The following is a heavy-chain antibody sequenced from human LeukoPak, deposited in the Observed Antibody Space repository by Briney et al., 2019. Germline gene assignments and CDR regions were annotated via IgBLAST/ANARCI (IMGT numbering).Heavy chain of an antibody. CDR3: TTGRFSYCGGDCRDY. V-gene: IGHV3-15*01. CDR1: GFTFSNAW. CDR2: IKSNTDCGTT. Sequence: GGSLRLSCAASGFTFSNAWLSWVRQPPGKRLEWVGRIKSNTDCGTTDYAAPVKGRFTISRDDSKNTLYLQMNSLKTEDTAVYYCTTGRFSYCGGDCRDYWGQGTLVTVSS. D-gene: IGHD2-21*02. J-gene: IGHJ4*02.